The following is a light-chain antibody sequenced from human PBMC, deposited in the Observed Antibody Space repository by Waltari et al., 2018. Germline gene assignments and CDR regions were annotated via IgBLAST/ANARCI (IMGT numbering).Light chain of an antibody. J-gene: IGKJ4*01. V-gene: IGKV1-5*03. CDR2: KAS. CDR3: QHYNKYFPLT. CDR1: QSINMW. Sequence: DIQMTQSPSTLSASVGDRVTITCRASQSINMWLAWYKQKPGTAPKLLIYKASNVESGVPSRFSGSGSATEFTLTISSLQPDDFATYYCQHYNKYFPLTFGGGTKVEVK.